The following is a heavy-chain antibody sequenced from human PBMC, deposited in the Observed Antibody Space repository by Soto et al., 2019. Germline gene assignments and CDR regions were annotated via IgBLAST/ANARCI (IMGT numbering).Heavy chain of an antibody. Sequence: SETLSLTCAVYGGSFSGYYWSWIRQPPGKGLEWIGYIYYSGSTNYNPSLKSRVTISVDTSKNQFSLKLSSVTAADTAVYYCGRGSGIAAAALYYYYGMDVWGQGTTVTVSS. CDR1: GGSFSGYY. D-gene: IGHD6-13*01. J-gene: IGHJ6*02. CDR3: GRGSGIAAAALYYYYGMDV. CDR2: IYYSGST. V-gene: IGHV4-59*01.